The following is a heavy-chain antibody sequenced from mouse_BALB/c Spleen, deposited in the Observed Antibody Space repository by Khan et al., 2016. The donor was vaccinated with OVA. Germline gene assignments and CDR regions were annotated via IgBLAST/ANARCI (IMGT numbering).Heavy chain of an antibody. CDR2: ISSGGSYT. D-gene: IGHD1-1*01. Sequence: EVELVESGGDLVKPEGSLKLSCAASGFTFSTYGMSWVRQTPDKRLEWVATISSGGSYTYYPDSVQGRFTISRDHAKNPLYLQMSRLKSEYTAIVYCARLAYYYDSEGFAYWGQGTLVTVSA. CDR1: GFTFSTYG. J-gene: IGHJ3*01. CDR3: ARLAYYYDSEGFAY. V-gene: IGHV5-6*01.